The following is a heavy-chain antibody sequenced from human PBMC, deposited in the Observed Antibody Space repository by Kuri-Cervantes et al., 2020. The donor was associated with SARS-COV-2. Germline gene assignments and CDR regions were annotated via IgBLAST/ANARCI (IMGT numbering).Heavy chain of an antibody. CDR1: GGTFSSYA. J-gene: IGHJ4*02. D-gene: IGHD2-2*01. CDR2: IIPLFGTT. Sequence: SVKVTCKASGGTFSSYAVTWVRQAPGRGLEWMGRIIPLFGTTIYTQKFQGRVTLTADKSTNTAYMELSSLRSEETAGYYCARPYCSTATCYDGNFDSWGQGTLVTVSS. CDR3: ARPYCSTATCYDGNFDS. V-gene: IGHV1-69*06.